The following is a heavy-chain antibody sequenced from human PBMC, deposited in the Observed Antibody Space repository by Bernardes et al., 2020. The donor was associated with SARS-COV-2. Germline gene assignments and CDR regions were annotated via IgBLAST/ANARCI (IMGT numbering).Heavy chain of an antibody. CDR3: ARTFYYDRGGDSVFDQ. D-gene: IGHD2-21*01. J-gene: IGHJ4*02. CDR2: ISPKSGAT. CDR1: EYTFSDYY. Sequence: ASVKVSCKASEYTFSDYYIHWLRQAPGQGFEWMGWISPKSGATNYAQKFQGRVTMTRDTAISTEYMQLSRLTSDDTAVYYCARTFYYDRGGDSVFDQWGQGTLVSDSS. V-gene: IGHV1-2*02.